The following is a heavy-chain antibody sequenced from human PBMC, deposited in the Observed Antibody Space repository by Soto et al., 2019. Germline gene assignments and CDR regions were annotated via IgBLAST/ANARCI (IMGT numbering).Heavy chain of an antibody. CDR2: SYYSGST. D-gene: IGHD1-26*01. J-gene: IGHJ4*02. CDR3: ARDQNGSPHFDY. CDR1: GASIRNYY. V-gene: IGHV4-59*01. Sequence: QVHLQESGPGLVKPSETLSLTCTVSGASIRNYYWSWIRQPPGKGLEWIGFSYYSGSTNYNPSLNSRVTMSVDTSKNQFSLKLTSVTAADTAVYHCARDQNGSPHFDYWGQGILVTVSS.